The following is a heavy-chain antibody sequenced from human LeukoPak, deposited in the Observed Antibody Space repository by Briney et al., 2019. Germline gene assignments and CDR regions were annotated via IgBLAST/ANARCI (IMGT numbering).Heavy chain of an antibody. J-gene: IGHJ4*02. Sequence: SETLSLICAVYGGSFSGYYWSWIRQPPGKGLEWIGEINHSGSTNYNPSLKSRVTISVDTSKNQFSLKLSSVTAADTAVYYCARLLWFGELLSPNWGQGTLVTVSS. V-gene: IGHV4-34*01. CDR3: ARLLWFGELLSPN. CDR2: INHSGST. D-gene: IGHD3-10*01. CDR1: GGSFSGYY.